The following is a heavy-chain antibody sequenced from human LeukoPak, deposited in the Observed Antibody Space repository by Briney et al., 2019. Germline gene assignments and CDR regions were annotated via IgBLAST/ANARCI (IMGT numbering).Heavy chain of an antibody. V-gene: IGHV3-48*04. J-gene: IGHJ4*02. D-gene: IGHD5-24*01. CDR3: ARDLRWLQLDY. CDR2: ISSSGSTF. CDR1: GFTFSSYS. Sequence: PGGSLRLSCAASGFTFSSYSMNWVRQAPGKGLEWVSYISSSGSTFYQADSVKGRFTISRDNAKNSLYLQMNSLRVEDTAVYYCARDLRWLQLDYWGQGTLVTVSS.